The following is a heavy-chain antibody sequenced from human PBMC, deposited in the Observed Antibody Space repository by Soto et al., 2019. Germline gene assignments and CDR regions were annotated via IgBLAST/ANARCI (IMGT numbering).Heavy chain of an antibody. D-gene: IGHD3-22*01. CDR2: ISGTGTIT. CDR3: AKGGRAEYYDTSGYLDS. J-gene: IGHJ4*02. CDR1: GFTFSSYA. V-gene: IGHV3-23*01. Sequence: GGSLRLSCAASGFTFSSYAMSWVRQAPGKGLECVSTISGTGTITHYADSVKGRFTISRDNSMNMVYLQVNSLRAEDTAVYYCAKGGRAEYYDTSGYLDSWGQGTVVTVSS.